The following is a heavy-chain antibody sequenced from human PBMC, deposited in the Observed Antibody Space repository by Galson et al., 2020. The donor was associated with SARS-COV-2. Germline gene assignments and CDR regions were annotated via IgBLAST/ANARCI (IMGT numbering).Heavy chain of an antibody. CDR1: GYTFTSYG. CDR3: ARAITYGSGSYDYYYYYGMDV. Sequence: ASVKVSCKASGYTFTSYGLSWVRQAPGQGLEWMGWISAYNGNTNYAQKLQGRVTMTTDTSTSTAYMELRSLRSDDTAVYYCARAITYGSGSYDYYYYYGMDVWGQGTTVTVSS. V-gene: IGHV1-18*01. CDR2: ISAYNGNT. J-gene: IGHJ6*02. D-gene: IGHD3-10*01.